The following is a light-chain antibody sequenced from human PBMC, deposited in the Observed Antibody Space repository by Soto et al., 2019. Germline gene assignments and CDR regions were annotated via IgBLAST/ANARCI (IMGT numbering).Light chain of an antibody. CDR3: QAWDSSSVV. V-gene: IGLV3-1*01. J-gene: IGLJ2*01. Sequence: SYELTQSPSVSMSPGQTATITCSGDKLGDKYAYWYQQKPGQSPVVVIYEDTKRPSGIPERFSGSNSGNTATLTISGTQAMDEADYYCQAWDSSSVVFGGGTKLTVL. CDR2: EDT. CDR1: KLGDKY.